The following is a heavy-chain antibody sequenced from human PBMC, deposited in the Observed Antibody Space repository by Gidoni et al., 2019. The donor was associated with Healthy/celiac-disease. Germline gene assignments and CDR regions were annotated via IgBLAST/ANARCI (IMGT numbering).Heavy chain of an antibody. CDR1: GFTFRSYA. CDR2: ISSNGGST. D-gene: IGHD3-10*01. J-gene: IGHJ4*02. CDR3: VKWFGESGPYDY. Sequence: EVQLVESGGGLVQPGGSLRLSCSASGFTFRSYAMHWVRQAPGKGLEYVSAISSNGGSTYYADSVKGRFTIARDNSKNTLYLQMSSLRAEDTAVYYCVKWFGESGPYDYWGQGTLVTVSS. V-gene: IGHV3-64D*06.